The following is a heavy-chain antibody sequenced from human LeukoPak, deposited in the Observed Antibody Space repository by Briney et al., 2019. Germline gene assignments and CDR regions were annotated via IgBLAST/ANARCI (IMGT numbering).Heavy chain of an antibody. CDR3: ARDRDDDILTGYYGGGSLQWNY. J-gene: IGHJ4*02. Sequence: WASVKVSCKASGYTFTSYAMNWVRQAPGQGLEWMGWINTKNGNPTYAQGFTGRFVFSLDTSVRTAYLQISSLKAEDTAVYYCARDRDDDILTGYYGGGSLQWNYWGQGTLVTVSS. D-gene: IGHD3-9*01. CDR2: INTKNGNP. V-gene: IGHV7-4-1*02. CDR1: GYTFTSYA.